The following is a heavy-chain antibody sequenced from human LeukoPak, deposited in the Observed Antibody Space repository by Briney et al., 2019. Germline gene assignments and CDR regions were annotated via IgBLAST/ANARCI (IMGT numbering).Heavy chain of an antibody. CDR3: AGDYEGNLAFDI. CDR1: GFSFSNCS. Sequence: TGGSLRLSCAASGFSFSNCSMNWVRQAPGKGLEWVSPISSSSTYIYYADSLEGRFTISRDNVRNSLYLQMNSLRAEDTAVYYCAGDYEGNLAFDIWGQGTMVTVSS. CDR2: ISSSSTYI. D-gene: IGHD4-23*01. V-gene: IGHV3-21*01. J-gene: IGHJ3*02.